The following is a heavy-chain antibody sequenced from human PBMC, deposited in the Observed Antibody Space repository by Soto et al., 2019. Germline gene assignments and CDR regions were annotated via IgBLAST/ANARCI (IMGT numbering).Heavy chain of an antibody. V-gene: IGHV6-1*01. D-gene: IGHD6-19*01. CDR1: GDSVSSNSAA. Sequence: SQTLSLTCAISGDSVSSNSAAWNWIRQSPSRGLEWLGRTYYGSKWYNDYAVSVKSRITINPGTSKNQFSLQLNSVTPEDTAVYYCARDPTDGWYSSGWYGDYGMDVCGQGTTVTVSS. J-gene: IGHJ6*02. CDR2: TYYGSKWYN. CDR3: ARDPTDGWYSSGWYGDYGMDV.